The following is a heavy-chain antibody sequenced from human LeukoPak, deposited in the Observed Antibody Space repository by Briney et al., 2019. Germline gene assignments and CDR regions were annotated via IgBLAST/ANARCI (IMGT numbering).Heavy chain of an antibody. D-gene: IGHD6-13*01. J-gene: IGHJ4*02. Sequence: ISAYNGHTNYAQKLQGRVTMTTDTSTSTAYMELRSLRSDDTAVYYCARDLAAAATRFDYWGQGTLVTVSS. CDR3: ARDLAAAATRFDY. V-gene: IGHV1-18*01. CDR2: ISAYNGHT.